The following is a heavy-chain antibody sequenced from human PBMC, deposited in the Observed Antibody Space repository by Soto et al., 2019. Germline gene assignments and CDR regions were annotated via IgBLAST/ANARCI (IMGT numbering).Heavy chain of an antibody. D-gene: IGHD1-1*01. Sequence: GGSLRLSCAASGFTFSSYWMNWVRQAPGKGLEWVANINQDGNEDNLLDSVKGRFTISRDNAKNSLFLQMSSLRVDDTAVYYCARTGDGHHDFLDYWGQGALVTVSS. CDR1: GFTFSSYW. CDR3: ARTGDGHHDFLDY. CDR2: INQDGNED. J-gene: IGHJ4*02. V-gene: IGHV3-7*01.